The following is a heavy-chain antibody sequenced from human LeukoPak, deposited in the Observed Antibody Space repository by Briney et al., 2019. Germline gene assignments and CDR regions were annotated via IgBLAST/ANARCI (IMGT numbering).Heavy chain of an antibody. D-gene: IGHD2-21*01. CDR3: ARGGVVIAVNNDYFDY. CDR2: INPSSGGT. V-gene: IGHV1-2*02. CDR1: GYTFTGYF. J-gene: IGHJ4*02. Sequence: ASVKVSCKASGYTFTGYFFHWVRQAPGQGLGWMGWINPSSGGTNYAQKFQGRVTMTRDTSLSTAYMELSSPRSDDTAVYYCARGGVVIAVNNDYFDYWGQGTLVTVSS.